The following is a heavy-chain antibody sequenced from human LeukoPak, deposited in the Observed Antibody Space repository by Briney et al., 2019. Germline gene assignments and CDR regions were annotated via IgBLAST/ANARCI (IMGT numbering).Heavy chain of an antibody. D-gene: IGHD4-17*01. Sequence: GGSLRLSCAASGFTFSSYAMSWVRQAPGKGLEWVSYISSSSTIYYADSVKGRFTISRDNAKNSLYLQMNSLRAEDTAVYYCARSYGDYVGSDYWGQGTLVTVSS. CDR2: ISSSSTI. V-gene: IGHV3-48*01. CDR3: ARSYGDYVGSDY. CDR1: GFTFSSYA. J-gene: IGHJ4*02.